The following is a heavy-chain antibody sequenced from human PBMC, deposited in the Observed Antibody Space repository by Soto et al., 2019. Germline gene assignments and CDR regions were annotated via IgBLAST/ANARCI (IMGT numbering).Heavy chain of an antibody. V-gene: IGHV3-48*01. CDR2: ISSSSSTI. CDR1: GFTFSSYS. CDR3: ARVERITMVRGVQRDY. Sequence: EVQLVESGGGLVQPGGSLRLSCAASGFTFSSYSMNWVRQAPGKGLEWVSYISSSSSTIYYADSVKGRFTISRDNAKNSLYLQMNSLRAEDTAVYYCARVERITMVRGVQRDYWGQGTLVTVSS. D-gene: IGHD3-10*01. J-gene: IGHJ4*02.